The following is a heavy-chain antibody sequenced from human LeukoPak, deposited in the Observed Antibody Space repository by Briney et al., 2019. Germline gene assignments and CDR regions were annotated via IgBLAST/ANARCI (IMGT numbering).Heavy chain of an antibody. J-gene: IGHJ3*02. CDR3: AKDLSHSALVATPDAFDI. CDR2: ISGSGGST. CDR1: GFTFSSYA. D-gene: IGHD5-12*01. V-gene: IGHV3-23*01. Sequence: GGSLRLSCAASGFTFSSYAMSWVRQAPGKGLEWVSAISGSGGSTYYADSVKGRFTISRDNSKNTLYLQMNSLRAEDTAVYYCAKDLSHSALVATPDAFDIWGQGTMVTVSS.